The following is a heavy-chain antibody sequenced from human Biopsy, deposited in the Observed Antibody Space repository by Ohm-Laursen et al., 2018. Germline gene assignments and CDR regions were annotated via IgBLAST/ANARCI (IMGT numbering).Heavy chain of an antibody. Sequence: TLSLTCTVSGVSISSYFWSWIRQPPGKGLEWIGDVYYSETTNYNPSLKSRLTISVDTSKNQFSLNLNSVTAADTAVYYCARDSGGMATILDAFDLWGQGTMVTVSP. CDR1: GVSISSYF. V-gene: IGHV4-59*01. D-gene: IGHD5-24*01. J-gene: IGHJ3*01. CDR2: VYYSETT. CDR3: ARDSGGMATILDAFDL.